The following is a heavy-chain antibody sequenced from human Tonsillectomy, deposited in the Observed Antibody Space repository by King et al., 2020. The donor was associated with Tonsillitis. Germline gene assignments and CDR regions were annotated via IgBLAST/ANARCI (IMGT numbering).Heavy chain of an antibody. D-gene: IGHD3-22*01. CDR1: GFIFSDYY. V-gene: IGHV3-11*01. CDR2: ISGSGSII. CDR3: ARVFRYYYDSSDGAFDI. J-gene: IGHJ3*02. Sequence: HVQLVESGGGLVKPGGSLRLSCAASGFIFSDYYMSWIRQAPGKGLEWISYISGSGSIIYYADSVKGRFTISRDNAKNSLYLQMNSLRAEDTAVYYCARVFRYYYDSSDGAFDIWGQGIMVTVSS.